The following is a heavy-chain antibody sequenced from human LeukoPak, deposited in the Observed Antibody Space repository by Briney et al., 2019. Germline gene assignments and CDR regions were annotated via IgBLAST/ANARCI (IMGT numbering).Heavy chain of an antibody. CDR3: ARPLRTGYVDV. J-gene: IGHJ6*03. CDR1: GGSFSGYY. V-gene: IGHV4-34*01. D-gene: IGHD1-14*01. CDR2: IYYSGST. Sequence: SETLSLTCAVYGGSFSGYYWSWIRQPPGKGLEWIGSIYYSGSTYYNPSLKSRVTISVDTSKNQFSLKLSSVTAADTAVYYCARPLRTGYVDVWGKGTTVTISS.